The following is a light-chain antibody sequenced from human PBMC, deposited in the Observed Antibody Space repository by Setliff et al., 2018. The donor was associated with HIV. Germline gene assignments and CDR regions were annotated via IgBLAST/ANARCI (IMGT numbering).Light chain of an antibody. CDR1: SSDVGAFDF. J-gene: IGLJ1*01. CDR3: TSYANSDAFI. Sequence: QSALTQPASVSGSPGQSITVSCTGTSSDVGAFDFVSWYRQHPGKAPELMIYDVTNRPSGVSNRFSGSKSGNTASLTISGLQAEDEADYYCTSYANSDAFIFGTGTKATVL. CDR2: DVT. V-gene: IGLV2-14*03.